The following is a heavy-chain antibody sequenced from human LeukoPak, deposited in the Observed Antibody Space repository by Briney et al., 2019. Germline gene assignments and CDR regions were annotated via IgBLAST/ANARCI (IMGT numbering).Heavy chain of an antibody. J-gene: IGHJ2*01. CDR1: GFTFRSYA. CDR2: ISGSGGST. CDR3: AKDRTYSSRDGYNSYWYFDL. V-gene: IGHV3-23*01. D-gene: IGHD5-24*01. Sequence: PGGSLRLSCEASGFTFRSYAMSWVRQAPGKGLEWVSAISGSGGSTYYADSVKGRFTISRDNSKNTLYLQMNSLRAEDTAVYYCAKDRTYSSRDGYNSYWYFDLWGRGTLVTVSS.